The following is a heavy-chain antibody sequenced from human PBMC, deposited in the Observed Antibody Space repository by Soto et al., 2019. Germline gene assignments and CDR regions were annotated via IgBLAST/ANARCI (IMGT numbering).Heavy chain of an antibody. CDR2: IYYIWSS. V-gene: IGHV4-59*02. J-gene: IGHJ4*02. CDR1: VGSVICYG. Sequence: PSETLSLTFTVAVGSVICYGLSWVRHPPWNGLEWIGYIYYIWSSSYTPSLKSRVTMSVDTSKNQIYLKMRSVTAADTAVYYCATELYSTRYSPFEHWGQGNLVTVSS. D-gene: IGHD3-22*01. CDR3: ATELYSTRYSPFEH.